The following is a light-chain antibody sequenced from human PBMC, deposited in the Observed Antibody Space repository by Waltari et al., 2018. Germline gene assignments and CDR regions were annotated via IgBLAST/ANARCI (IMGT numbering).Light chain of an antibody. CDR3: QSFDTSLRIWV. Sequence: QSVLTQPPSVSGAPGQRVTISCTGNSSNLGADYEAHWYQQLPGTAPKLLIYDSTQRPSGGPARFSGSKSCTSASLAITGLLSEDEADYYCQSFDTSLRIWVFGGGTKVTVL. CDR1: SSNLGADYE. V-gene: IGLV1-40*01. CDR2: DST. J-gene: IGLJ3*02.